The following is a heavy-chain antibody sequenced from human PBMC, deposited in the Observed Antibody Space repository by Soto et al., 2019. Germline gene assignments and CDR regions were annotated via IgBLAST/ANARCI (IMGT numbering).Heavy chain of an antibody. V-gene: IGHV4-31*01. CDR2: IFYGGST. CDR1: GGSINSGGYY. J-gene: IGHJ4*02. D-gene: IGHD3-16*01. CDR3: ARGGGWGWPCDN. Sequence: QVQLQESGPGLVKPSQTLSLTCTVSGGSINSGGYYWSWIRQHPGKGLEWIGYIFYGGSTYYNPSLKGAVATSVDVSKNQFSLKLSSVTPADTGVYYCARGGGWGWPCDNWGQGTLVTVSS.